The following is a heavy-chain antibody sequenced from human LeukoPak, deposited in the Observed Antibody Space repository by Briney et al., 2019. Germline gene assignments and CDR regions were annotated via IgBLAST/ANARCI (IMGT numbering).Heavy chain of an antibody. D-gene: IGHD1-26*01. J-gene: IGHJ3*02. Sequence: PSETLSLTCTVSGGSISSYYWSWIRQPPGKGLEWIGNMYYSGYTNYNPSFKSRVTVSMDTSKNQFSLKLSSVTAADTAVYYCAGDSGVGPITGGAFNIWGQGTMVTVSS. CDR1: GGSISSYY. V-gene: IGHV4-59*03. CDR3: AGDSGVGPITGGAFNI. CDR2: MYYSGYT.